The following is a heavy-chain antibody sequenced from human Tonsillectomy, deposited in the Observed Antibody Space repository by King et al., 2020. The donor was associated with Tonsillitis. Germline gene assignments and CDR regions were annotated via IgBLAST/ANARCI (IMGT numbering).Heavy chain of an antibody. CDR3: ARSGGRRFGELSRVRTPGAFDI. CDR2: IYYSGST. V-gene: IGHV4-59*01. J-gene: IGHJ3*02. CDR1: GGSISSYY. Sequence: QLQESGPGLVKPSETLSLTCTVSGGSISSYYWSWIRQPPGKGLEWIGYIYYSGSTNYNPSLKSRVTISVDTAKNQFSLKLSSVTAADTAVYACARSGGRRFGELSRVRTPGAFDIWGQGTMVTVSS. D-gene: IGHD3-10*01.